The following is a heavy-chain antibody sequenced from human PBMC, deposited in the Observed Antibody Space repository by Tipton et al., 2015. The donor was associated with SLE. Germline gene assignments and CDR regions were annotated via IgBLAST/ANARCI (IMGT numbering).Heavy chain of an antibody. CDR3: ARESSWDPLFDY. CDR2: IYYSGST. Sequence: LRLSCTVSGGSISSYYWSWIRQPPGKGLEWIGYIYYSGSTNYSPSLKSRVTISVDTSKNQFSLKLSSVTAADTAVYYCARESSWDPLFDYWGQGTLVTVSS. V-gene: IGHV4-59*01. CDR1: GGSISSYY. D-gene: IGHD6-13*01. J-gene: IGHJ4*02.